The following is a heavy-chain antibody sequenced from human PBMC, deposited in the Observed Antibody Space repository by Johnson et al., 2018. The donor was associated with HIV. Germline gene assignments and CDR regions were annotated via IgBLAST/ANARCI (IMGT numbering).Heavy chain of an antibody. V-gene: IGHV3-30*04. CDR2: ISYDGSTQ. D-gene: IGHD6-13*01. Sequence: QVQLVESGGGVVQPGRSLRLSCAASGFTFSSYAMHWVCQAPGKGLEWVAVISYDGSTQYYADSVKGRFPISRDNSKNTLYLQMNSLRAEDTAVYYCARDESSRLQLTGNDAFDIWGQVTMVTVSS. CDR1: GFTFSSYA. CDR3: ARDESSRLQLTGNDAFDI. J-gene: IGHJ3*02.